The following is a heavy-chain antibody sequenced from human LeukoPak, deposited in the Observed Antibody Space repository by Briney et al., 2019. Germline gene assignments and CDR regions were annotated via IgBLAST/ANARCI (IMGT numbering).Heavy chain of an antibody. V-gene: IGHV3-74*01. CDR1: GFTFSSYW. CDR3: SRDTADDAFDI. CDR2: INSDGSTT. Sequence: GGSLRLSCAASGFTFSSYWMHWVRQAPGKGLVRVSRINSDGSTTSYADSVKGRFTISRDNAKNTLYLQMNSLRAEDTAVYYCSRDTADDAFDIWGQGTMVTVSS. J-gene: IGHJ3*02.